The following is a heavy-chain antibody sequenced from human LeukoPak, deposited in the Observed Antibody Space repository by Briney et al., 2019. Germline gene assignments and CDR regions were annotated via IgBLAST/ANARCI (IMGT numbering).Heavy chain of an antibody. V-gene: IGHV3-7*01. D-gene: IGHD6-13*01. CDR3: ASGRQLGY. Sequence: GGSLSLSCAASGFTFSNYWMSWVRQAPGKGLEWVANIKEDGSEKYYVDSVKGRFTISRDNARNSLYPQMNSLRAEDTAVYYCASGRQLGYWGQGTLVTVSS. CDR2: IKEDGSEK. J-gene: IGHJ4*02. CDR1: GFTFSNYW.